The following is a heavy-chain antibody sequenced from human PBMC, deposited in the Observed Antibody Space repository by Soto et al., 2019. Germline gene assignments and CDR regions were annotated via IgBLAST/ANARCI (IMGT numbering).Heavy chain of an antibody. CDR2: IYYSGST. CDR3: ARESRTWTTVVTRPYYYGMDV. CDR1: GGSISSGDYY. J-gene: IGHJ6*02. Sequence: SETLSLTCTVSGGSISSGDYYWSWIRQPPGKGLEWIGYIYYSGSTYYNPSLKSRVTISVDTSKNQFSLKLSSVTAADTAVYYCARESRTWTTVVTRPYYYGMDVWGQGTTVTVSS. V-gene: IGHV4-30-4*01. D-gene: IGHD4-17*01.